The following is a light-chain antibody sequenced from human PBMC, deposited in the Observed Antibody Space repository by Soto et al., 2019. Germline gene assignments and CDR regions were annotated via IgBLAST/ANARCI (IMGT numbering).Light chain of an antibody. CDR1: QSVDRNY. CDR3: HQFASTPRT. CDR2: GAS. Sequence: PGASATLSCRASQSVDRNYLAWFQQKPGQAPRLLIYGASSRATGIPPRFSGSGSGTEFVLTISGLEPEDFAVYYCHQFASTPRTFGQGTKVESK. J-gene: IGKJ1*01. V-gene: IGKV3-20*01.